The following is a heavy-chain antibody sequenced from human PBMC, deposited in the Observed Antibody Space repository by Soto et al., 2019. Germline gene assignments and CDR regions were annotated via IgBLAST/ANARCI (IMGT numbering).Heavy chain of an antibody. CDR2: ISTSSSYT. Sequence: GGSLRLSCVASGCTFSDHYMTWIRQAPGKRLEWLSYISTSSSYTNYADSVKGRFTISRDNAMNSLYLQMNSLRAEDTAVYYCARLRLTGYFDYWGQGTLVTVSS. J-gene: IGHJ4*02. CDR1: GCTFSDHY. V-gene: IGHV3-11*03. CDR3: ARLRLTGYFDY.